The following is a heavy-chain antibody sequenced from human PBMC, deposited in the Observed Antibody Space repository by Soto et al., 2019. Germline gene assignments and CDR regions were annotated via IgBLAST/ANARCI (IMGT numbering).Heavy chain of an antibody. D-gene: IGHD6-6*01. V-gene: IGHV4-59*01. CDR1: GGSISSYY. Sequence: SETLSLTCTVSGGSISSYYWSWIRQPPGKGLEWIGYIYYSGSTNYNPSLKSRATISVDTSKNQFSLKLSSVTAADAAVYYCAGSIAARPGGYGMDVWGQGTTVTVSS. J-gene: IGHJ6*02. CDR2: IYYSGST. CDR3: AGSIAARPGGYGMDV.